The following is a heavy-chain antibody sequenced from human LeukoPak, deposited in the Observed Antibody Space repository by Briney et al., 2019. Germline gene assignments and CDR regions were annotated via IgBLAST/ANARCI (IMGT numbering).Heavy chain of an antibody. CDR1: GYTFTGYY. Sequence: ASVTVSCKASGYTFTGYYMHWVRQAPGQGLEWMGWINTNSGGTNYAQKFQGRVTMTRDTSISTAYMELSRLRSDATAVYYCAREFVVAATGGDFDYWGQGTLVTVSS. CDR2: INTNSGGT. J-gene: IGHJ4*02. CDR3: AREFVVAATGGDFDY. V-gene: IGHV1-2*02. D-gene: IGHD2-15*01.